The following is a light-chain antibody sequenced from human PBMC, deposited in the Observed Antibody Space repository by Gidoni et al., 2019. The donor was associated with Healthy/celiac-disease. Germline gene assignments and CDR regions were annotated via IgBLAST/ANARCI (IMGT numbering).Light chain of an antibody. CDR2: LGS. CDR1: QSLLHSNGYNY. V-gene: IGKV2-28*01. J-gene: IGKJ4*01. Sequence: DIVMTQSPLSLPVTPGEPASISCRSSQSLLHSNGYNYLDCYLRKPGQSPQLLIYLGSNRASGVPDRFSGSGSGTDFTLKISRVEAEDVGVYYCMQALQTPTTFGGGTKVEIK. CDR3: MQALQTPTT.